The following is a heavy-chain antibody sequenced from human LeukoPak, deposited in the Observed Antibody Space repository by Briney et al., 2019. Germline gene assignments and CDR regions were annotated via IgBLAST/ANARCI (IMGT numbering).Heavy chain of an antibody. V-gene: IGHV4-39*01. CDR1: GGSISSSSYY. CDR2: IYYSGST. Sequence: SETLSLTCTVSGGSISSSSYYWGWIRQPPGKGLEWIGSIYYSGSTYSNPSLQSRVTISVDTSKNQFSLKLNSVTAADTAVYYCARVGLVKYYDILTGYYPFDIWGQGTMVTVSS. CDR3: ARVGLVKYYDILTGYYPFDI. J-gene: IGHJ3*02. D-gene: IGHD3-9*01.